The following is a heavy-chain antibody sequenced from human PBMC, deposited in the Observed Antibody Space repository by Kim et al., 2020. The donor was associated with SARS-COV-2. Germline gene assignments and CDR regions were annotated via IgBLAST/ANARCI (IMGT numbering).Heavy chain of an antibody. CDR2: INHSGST. J-gene: IGHJ5*02. D-gene: IGHD6-19*01. CDR1: GGSFSGYY. Sequence: SETLSLTCAVYGGSFSGYYWSWIRQPPGKGLEWIGEINHSGSTNYNPSLKIRVTISVDTSKNQFSLKLSSVTAADTAVYYCARARGYSSGWYLRWFDPWGQGTLVTVSS. CDR3: ARARGYSSGWYLRWFDP. V-gene: IGHV4-34*01.